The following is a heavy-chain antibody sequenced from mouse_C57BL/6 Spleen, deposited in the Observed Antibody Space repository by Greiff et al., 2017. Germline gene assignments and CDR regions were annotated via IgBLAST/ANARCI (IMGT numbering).Heavy chain of an antibody. CDR1: GFSLTSYG. D-gene: IGHD4-1*01. Sequence: VQLQQSGPGLVQPSQSLSITCTVSGFSLTSYGVHWVRQSPGKGLEWLGVIWSGGSTDYNAAFISRLSISKDNSKSQVFFKMNSLQADDTAIYYCARTGANWVEFAYWGQGTLVTVSA. CDR3: ARTGANWVEFAY. V-gene: IGHV2-2*01. J-gene: IGHJ3*01. CDR2: IWSGGST.